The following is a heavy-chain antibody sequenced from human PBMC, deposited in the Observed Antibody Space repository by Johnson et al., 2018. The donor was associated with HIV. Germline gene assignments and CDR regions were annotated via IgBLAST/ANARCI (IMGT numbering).Heavy chain of an antibody. CDR3: ARDDPGARPGLSVIGAFDI. J-gene: IGHJ3*02. V-gene: IGHV3-30*04. D-gene: IGHD6-6*01. Sequence: HVQLVESGGGVVQPGRSLRLSCAASGFTFSNYAMHWVRQAPGKGLEWVAVISYDGSNKYYADSVKGRFTISRDNSKNTLYLQMNSLRAEDTAVYYCARDDPGARPGLSVIGAFDIWGQGTMVTVSS. CDR1: GFTFSNYA. CDR2: ISYDGSNK.